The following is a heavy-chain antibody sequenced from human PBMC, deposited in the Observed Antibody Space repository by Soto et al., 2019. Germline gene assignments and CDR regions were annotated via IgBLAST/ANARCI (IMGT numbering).Heavy chain of an antibody. CDR3: ARGLNYRQD. CDR2: MHPNSGNT. J-gene: IGHJ4*02. D-gene: IGHD1-7*01. V-gene: IGHV1-8*01. Sequence: QVQLVQSGAEVKKPGASVKVSCKASGYTFTSYDIYWVRQATGQGLEWMGWMHPNSGNTGYAQKFQGRVTMTRNTSITTAYMELSSLTSEDTAVYYCARGLNYRQDWGQGTLVTVSS. CDR1: GYTFTSYD.